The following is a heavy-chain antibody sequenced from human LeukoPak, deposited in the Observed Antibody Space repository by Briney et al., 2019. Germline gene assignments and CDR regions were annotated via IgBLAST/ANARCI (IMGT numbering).Heavy chain of an antibody. CDR2: IIPIFGTA. D-gene: IGHD2-2*01. V-gene: IGHV1-69*01. Sequence: SVKVSCKASGGTFSGYAISWVRQAPGQGLEWMGGIIPIFGTANYAQKFQGRVTITADESTSTAYMELSSLRSEDTAVYYCARGRRYQLPNNWFDPWGQGTLVTVSS. CDR1: GGTFSGYA. J-gene: IGHJ5*02. CDR3: ARGRRYQLPNNWFDP.